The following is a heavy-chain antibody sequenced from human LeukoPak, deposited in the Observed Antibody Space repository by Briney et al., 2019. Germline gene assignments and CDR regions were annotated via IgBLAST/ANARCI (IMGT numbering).Heavy chain of an antibody. CDR1: GGSISSFY. V-gene: IGHV4-59*01. CDR2: VYYSGST. D-gene: IGHD1-1*01. J-gene: IGHJ5*02. CDR3: AREGTAGTNLNWFDP. Sequence: PSETLSLTCKVSGGSISSFYWSWIRQPPGKGLEWIGCVYYSGSTNFNPSLKSRVTISVDTSKNQFSLKLSSVTAADTAVYYCAREGTAGTNLNWFDPWRQGTLVTVSS.